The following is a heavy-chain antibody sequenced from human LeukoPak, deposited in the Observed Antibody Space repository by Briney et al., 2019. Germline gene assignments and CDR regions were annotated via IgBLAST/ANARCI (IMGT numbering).Heavy chain of an antibody. D-gene: IGHD3-10*01. J-gene: IGHJ4*02. Sequence: ASVKVSCKASGYTFTDYLINWVRQAPGQGLEWMGWISAYNGNTNYAQKLQGRVTMTTDTSTSTAYMELRSLRSDDTAVYYCARDPNTMVRGVPIDYWGQGTLVTVSS. V-gene: IGHV1-18*01. CDR2: ISAYNGNT. CDR1: GYTFTDYL. CDR3: ARDPNTMVRGVPIDY.